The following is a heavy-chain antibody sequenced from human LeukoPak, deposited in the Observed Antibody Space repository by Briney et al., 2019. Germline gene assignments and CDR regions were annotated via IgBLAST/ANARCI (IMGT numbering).Heavy chain of an antibody. CDR3: ATATVKYPYFDY. CDR2: ISGSGGST. J-gene: IGHJ4*02. D-gene: IGHD4-17*01. Sequence: GGSLRLSCAASGFTFSSYAMSWVRQAPGKGLEWVSAISGSGGSTYYADSVKGRSTISRDNSKNTLYLQMNSLRAEDTAVYYCATATVKYPYFDYWGQGTLVTVSS. CDR1: GFTFSSYA. V-gene: IGHV3-23*01.